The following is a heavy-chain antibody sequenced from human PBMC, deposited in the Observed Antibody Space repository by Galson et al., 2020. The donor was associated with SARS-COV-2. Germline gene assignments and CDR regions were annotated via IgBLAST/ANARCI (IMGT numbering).Heavy chain of an antibody. CDR3: AITKNWPDAFDL. J-gene: IGHJ3*01. CDR2: IIPIFGTP. D-gene: IGHD1-1*01. V-gene: IGHV1-69*13. CDR1: GGNFRSNP. Sequence: SVKVSCKASGGNFRSNPISWVRQAPGQGLEWMGRIIPIFGTPNYAQKFQGRVTIAADESTTTAYMELSRLTSHDTAVYYCAITKNWPDAFDLWGQGTVVTVSS.